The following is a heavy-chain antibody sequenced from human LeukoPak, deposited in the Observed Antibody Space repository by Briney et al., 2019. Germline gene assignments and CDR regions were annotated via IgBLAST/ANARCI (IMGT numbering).Heavy chain of an antibody. J-gene: IGHJ3*02. Sequence: SETLSLTCAVYGGSFSGYYWSWIRQPPGKGLEWIGEINHSGSTNYNPSLKSRVTISVDTSKNQFSLKLSSVTAADTAVYYCARHLLVVVPAAPNAFDIWGQGTMVTVSS. V-gene: IGHV4-34*01. D-gene: IGHD2-2*01. CDR3: ARHLLVVVPAAPNAFDI. CDR1: GGSFSGYY. CDR2: INHSGST.